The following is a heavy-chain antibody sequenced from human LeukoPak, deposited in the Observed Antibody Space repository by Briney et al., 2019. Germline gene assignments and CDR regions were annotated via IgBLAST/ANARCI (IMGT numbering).Heavy chain of an antibody. CDR3: VRDRITIVRGVLNYFDP. V-gene: IGHV1-2*02. D-gene: IGHD3-10*01. CDR2: INTNSGDT. CDR1: GSTFINHD. J-gene: IGHJ5*02. Sequence: APLKVSCKASGSTFINHDINSVRQSPGQRLEWRRGINTNSGDTNYAKKFQGRVTMTTDTSMSTAYMEVSRLRSDDTAVYYCVRDRITIVRGVLNYFDPWGQGTLVTVSS.